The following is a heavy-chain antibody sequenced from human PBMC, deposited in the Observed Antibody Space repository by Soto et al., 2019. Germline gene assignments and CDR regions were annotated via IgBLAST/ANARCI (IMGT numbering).Heavy chain of an antibody. Sequence: XSVKVSFNASGYTFTSYDINLVRHSTGQGLEWMGWMNPNSGNTNYAQKFQERVTITRDMSTSTAYMELSSLRPEDTAVYYCAADRTYCGGDCYVDWGQGTLVTVSS. J-gene: IGHJ4*02. CDR3: AADRTYCGGDCYVD. CDR1: GYTFTSYD. D-gene: IGHD2-21*02. CDR2: MNPNSGNT. V-gene: IGHV1-8*01.